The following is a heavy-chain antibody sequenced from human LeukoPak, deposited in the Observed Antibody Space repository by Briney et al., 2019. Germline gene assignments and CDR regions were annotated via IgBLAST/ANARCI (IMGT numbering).Heavy chain of an antibody. CDR3: AKDARWYCSSTICYVFDY. Sequence: GGSLRLSCAASGFTFSSYAMHWVRQAPGRGLEWVSVISGSDGTTNYADSVKGRFTISRDNSKNTLYLQMNSLRAEDTAVYYCAKDARWYCSSTICYVFDYWGQGTLVTVSS. CDR1: GFTFSSYA. D-gene: IGHD2-2*01. J-gene: IGHJ4*02. CDR2: ISGSDGTT. V-gene: IGHV3-23*01.